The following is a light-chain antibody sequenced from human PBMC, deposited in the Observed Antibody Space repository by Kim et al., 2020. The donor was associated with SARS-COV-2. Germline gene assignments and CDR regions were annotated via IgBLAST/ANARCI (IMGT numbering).Light chain of an antibody. CDR1: KLGDEY. V-gene: IGLV3-1*01. J-gene: IGLJ2*01. CDR3: QAWASSSVV. Sequence: SYELTQPPSVYVSPGQTASITCSGDKLGDEYACWYQQKPGQSPVLVIYQDTKRPSGIPERFSGSNSGNTATLTISGTQAMDEADYYCQAWASSSVVFGGGTQLTVL. CDR2: QDT.